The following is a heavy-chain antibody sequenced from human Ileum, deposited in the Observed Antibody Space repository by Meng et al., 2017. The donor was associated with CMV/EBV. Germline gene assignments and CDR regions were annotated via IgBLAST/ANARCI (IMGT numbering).Heavy chain of an antibody. CDR1: GYPFTSYA. J-gene: IGHJ4*02. CDR2: INTGNDNT. D-gene: IGHD3-22*01. CDR3: AIDPSGYYYKF. Sequence: QVQLVQSRAEVKKPGAAVKVSCKASGYPFTSYAMHWVRQAPGQRLEWMGWINTGNDNTKYSQKFQGRVTFTRDTSASTAYMELSSLRSEDTAVYFCAIDPSGYYYKFWGQGTLVTVSS. V-gene: IGHV1-3*04.